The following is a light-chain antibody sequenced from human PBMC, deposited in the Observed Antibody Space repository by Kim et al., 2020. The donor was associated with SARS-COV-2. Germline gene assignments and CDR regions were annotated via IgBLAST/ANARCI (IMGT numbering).Light chain of an antibody. Sequence: GERVTISCSGGSSDLGLNDVYWYQHVPGAAPKLLIYRGSSRPSGVPDRVAGSRADNSASLVISGLRSEDEADYYCAAWDDSLSAYVFGAGTKVTVL. CDR1: SSDLGLND. CDR3: AAWDDSLSAYV. CDR2: RGS. J-gene: IGLJ1*01. V-gene: IGLV1-47*01.